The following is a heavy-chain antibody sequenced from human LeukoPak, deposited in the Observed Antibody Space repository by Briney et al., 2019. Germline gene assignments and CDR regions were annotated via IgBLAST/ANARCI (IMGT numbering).Heavy chain of an antibody. Sequence: SETLSLTCAVYGGSFSGYYWSWIRQPPGKGLEWIGEINHSGSTNYNPSLKSRVTISVDTSKNQFSLKPSSVTAADTAVYYCAREGYCSGGSCPTLDYWGQGTLVTVSS. CDR3: AREGYCSGGSCPTLDY. CDR2: INHSGST. CDR1: GGSFSGYY. D-gene: IGHD2-15*01. V-gene: IGHV4-34*01. J-gene: IGHJ4*02.